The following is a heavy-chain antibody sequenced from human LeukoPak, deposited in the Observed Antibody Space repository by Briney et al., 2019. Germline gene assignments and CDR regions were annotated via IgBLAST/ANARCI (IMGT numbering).Heavy chain of an antibody. J-gene: IGHJ4*02. CDR2: IYPGDSDT. Sequence: GESPKISCKGSGYSFTSYWIGWVRQMPGKGLEWVGIIYPGDSDTRYSPSFQGQVTISADKSISTAYLQWSSLKASDTAMYYCARSSTSCYNDYWGQGTLVTVSS. CDR1: GYSFTSYW. V-gene: IGHV5-51*01. CDR3: ARSSTSCYNDY. D-gene: IGHD2-2*02.